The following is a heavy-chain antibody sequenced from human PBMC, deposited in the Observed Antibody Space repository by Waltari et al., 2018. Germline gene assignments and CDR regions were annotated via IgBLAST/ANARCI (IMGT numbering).Heavy chain of an antibody. D-gene: IGHD2-15*01. CDR3: ARYCSGGSCYYDAFDI. J-gene: IGHJ3*02. CDR2: IYHSGST. V-gene: IGHV4-38-2*01. Sequence: QVQLQESGPGLVKPSETLSLTCAVSGYSISSGYYWGWIRQPPGKGLEWIGSIYHSGSTYYNPSLKSRVTISVDTSKNQFSLKLSSVTAADTAVYYCARYCSGGSCYYDAFDIWGQGTMVTVSS. CDR1: GYSISSGYY.